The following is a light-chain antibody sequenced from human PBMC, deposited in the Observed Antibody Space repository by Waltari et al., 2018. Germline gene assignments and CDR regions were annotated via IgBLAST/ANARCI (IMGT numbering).Light chain of an antibody. J-gene: IGKJ5*01. V-gene: IGKV1D-12*01. CDR1: QDISNQ. Sequence: DIQMTQSPSSVSASVGDTVTITCRASQDISNQLTWYQQKPGKAPKFLIYDASTLESGVPSRFSGSGSGTDFTLTVSSLQPEDFATYYCQETNTFPITFGQGTRLEIK. CDR3: QETNTFPIT. CDR2: DAS.